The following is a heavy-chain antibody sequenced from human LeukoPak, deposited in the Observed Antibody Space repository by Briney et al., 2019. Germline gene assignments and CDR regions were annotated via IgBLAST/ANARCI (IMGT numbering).Heavy chain of an antibody. CDR3: AKGSLWWPLDY. D-gene: IGHD2-15*01. CDR1: GFTFSSYA. CDR2: ISGGGGTT. V-gene: IGHV3-23*01. J-gene: IGHJ4*02. Sequence: GGSLRLSCAASGFTFSSYAMIWVRQAPGKGLEWVSAISGGGGTTYYADSVKGRFTISRDNSKNTLYLQMNSLRAEDTAVYYCAKGSLWWPLDYWGQGTLVTVSS.